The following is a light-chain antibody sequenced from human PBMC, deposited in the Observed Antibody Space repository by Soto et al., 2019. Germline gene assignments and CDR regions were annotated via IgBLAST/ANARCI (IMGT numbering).Light chain of an antibody. J-gene: IGLJ2*01. Sequence: QSALTQPASVSGSPGQSITTSCTGTSSDIGTYNSVSWYQQHAGKVPKLMIYDVTNRPSGVSDRFSGSKSGNTASLTISGLQAEDEADYYCTSYTTSSTLVFGGGTKVTVL. CDR1: SSDIGTYNS. V-gene: IGLV2-14*01. CDR2: DVT. CDR3: TSYTTSSTLV.